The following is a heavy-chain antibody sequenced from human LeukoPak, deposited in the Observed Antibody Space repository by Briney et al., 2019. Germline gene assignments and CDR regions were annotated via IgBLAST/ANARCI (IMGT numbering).Heavy chain of an antibody. D-gene: IGHD2-15*01. CDR3: ASRYCSGGSCYSAPKRAFDI. J-gene: IGHJ3*02. V-gene: IGHV3-21*01. CDR2: ISSSSSYI. CDR1: GFTFSSYS. Sequence: PGGSLRLSCAASGFTFSSYSMNWVRQAPGKGLEWVSSISSSSSYIYYADSVKGRFTISRDNAKNSLYLQMNSLRAEDTAVYYCASRYCSGGSCYSAPKRAFDIWGQGTMVTVSS.